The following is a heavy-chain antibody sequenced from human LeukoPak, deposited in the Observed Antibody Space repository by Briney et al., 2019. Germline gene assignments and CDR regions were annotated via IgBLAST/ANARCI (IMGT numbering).Heavy chain of an antibody. CDR2: ISGSGGTT. CDR1: GFTFSNYA. D-gene: IGHD3-22*01. V-gene: IGHV3-23*01. J-gene: IGHJ6*03. CDR3: AKESGFGGYYYYMAV. Sequence: GGSLRLSCAASGFTFSNYAMSWVRQAPGKGLEWVSSISGSGGTTHYAGSVKGRFAISRDSSKNTLYLQMNGLGAEDTAVYYCAKESGFGGYYYYMAVWGKGTTVTVSS.